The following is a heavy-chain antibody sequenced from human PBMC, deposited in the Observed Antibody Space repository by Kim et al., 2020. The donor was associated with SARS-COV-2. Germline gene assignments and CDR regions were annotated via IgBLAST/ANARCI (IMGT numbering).Heavy chain of an antibody. CDR2: ISYDGSNK. J-gene: IGHJ4*02. CDR3: AREAKQQLVRGLDY. V-gene: IGHV3-30*04. Sequence: GGSLRLSCAASGFTFSSYAMHWVRQAPGKGLEWVAVISYDGSNKYYADSVKGRFTISRDNSKNTLYLQMNSLRAEDTAVYYCAREAKQQLVRGLDYWGQG. CDR1: GFTFSSYA. D-gene: IGHD6-13*01.